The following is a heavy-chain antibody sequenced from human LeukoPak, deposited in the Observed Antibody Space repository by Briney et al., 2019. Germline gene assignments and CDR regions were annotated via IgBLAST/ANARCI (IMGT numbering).Heavy chain of an antibody. D-gene: IGHD6-13*01. CDR3: AKDPRMWYSSHFLH. CDR2: INPNSGGT. J-gene: IGHJ1*01. Sequence: ASVKVSCKASGYTFTGYYMHWVRQAPGQGLEWMGWINPNSGGTNYAQKFQGRVTMTTDTSTSTAYMELRSLRSDDTAVYYCAKDPRMWYSSHFLHWGQGTLVTVSS. CDR1: GYTFTGYY. V-gene: IGHV1-2*02.